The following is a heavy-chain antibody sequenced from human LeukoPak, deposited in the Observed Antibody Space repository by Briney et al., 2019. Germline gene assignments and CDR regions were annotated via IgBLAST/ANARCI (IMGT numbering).Heavy chain of an antibody. CDR3: ARTGCSGGSCYYYYYGMDV. Sequence: GESLKISCKGSGYSFTSYWIGWVRQMLGKGLEWMGIIYPGDSDTRYSPSFQDQVTISANKSISTAYLQWRSLKASNTAMYYCARTGCSGGSCYYYYYGMDVWGQGTTVTVSS. V-gene: IGHV5-51*01. CDR1: GYSFTSYW. J-gene: IGHJ6*01. CDR2: IYPGDSDT. D-gene: IGHD2-15*01.